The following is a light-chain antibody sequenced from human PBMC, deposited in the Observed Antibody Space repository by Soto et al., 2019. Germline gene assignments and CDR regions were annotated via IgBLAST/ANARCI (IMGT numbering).Light chain of an antibody. V-gene: IGKV3-15*01. CDR3: KPYNNCPPLT. CDR1: QSVSSN. J-gene: IGKJ4*01. CDR2: GAS. Sequence: EIVMTQSPATLSVSPGERATLSCRASQSVSSNLAWYQQKPGQAPRLLIYGASTRATGIPARFSGSGSGTDFTITIRRMQSADFAVYSCKPYNNCPPLTFGGGTKVEIK.